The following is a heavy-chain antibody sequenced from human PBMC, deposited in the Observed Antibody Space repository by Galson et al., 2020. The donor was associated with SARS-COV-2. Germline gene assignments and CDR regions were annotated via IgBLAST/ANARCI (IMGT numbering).Heavy chain of an antibody. D-gene: IGHD6-13*01. V-gene: IGHV3-30*18. CDR2: ISYDGSNK. Sequence: TGGSLRLSCAASGFTFSSYGMHWVRRAPGKGLEWVAVISYDGSNKYYADSVKGRFTISRDNSKNTLYLQMNSLRAEDTAVYYCAKDRYSSSWGRYYCYFGMDVWGQGTTVTVSS. CDR1: GFTFSSYG. J-gene: IGHJ6*02. CDR3: AKDRYSSSWGRYYCYFGMDV.